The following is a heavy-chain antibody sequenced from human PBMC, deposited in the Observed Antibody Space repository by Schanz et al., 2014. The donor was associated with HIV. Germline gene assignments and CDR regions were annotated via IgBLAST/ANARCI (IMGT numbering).Heavy chain of an antibody. CDR3: ARGDFGGNSVDY. J-gene: IGHJ4*01. Sequence: QVQLQQWGAGLLKPSETLSLTCAVYGGSFRGYYWTWIRQFPGLGLEWIGGVRHIGGTNYNPSLKSRATMKMDFPKPHFSWPLPSLPAADTAVYFCARGDFGGNSVDYGGRGNMVTVSS. D-gene: IGHD4-17*01. CDR1: GGSFRGYY. CDR2: VRHIGGT. V-gene: IGHV4-34*02.